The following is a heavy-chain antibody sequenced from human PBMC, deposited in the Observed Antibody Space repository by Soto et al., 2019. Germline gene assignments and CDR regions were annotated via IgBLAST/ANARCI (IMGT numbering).Heavy chain of an antibody. CDR1: GFTFSSYS. Sequence: GGSLRLSCAASGFTFSSYSMNWVRQAPGKGLEWVSYISSSSSTIYYADSVKGRFTISRDNAKNSLYLQMNSLRAEDTAVYYCARDYPRGLWFGELLLVEGSLDYWGQGTLVTVSS. CDR3: ARDYPRGLWFGELLLVEGSLDY. CDR2: ISSSSSTI. D-gene: IGHD3-10*01. J-gene: IGHJ4*02. V-gene: IGHV3-48*01.